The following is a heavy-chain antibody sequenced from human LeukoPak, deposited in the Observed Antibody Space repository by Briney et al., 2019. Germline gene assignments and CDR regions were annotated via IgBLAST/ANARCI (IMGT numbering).Heavy chain of an antibody. V-gene: IGHV1-69*04. Sequence: GASVKVSCKASGGTFSSYDISWVRQAPGQGLEWMGRIIPILGIANYAQKFQGRVTITADKSTSTAYMELSSLRSEDTAVYYCVRERRRREMATNPPSYGGQGTLVTVSS. CDR1: GGTFSSYD. CDR2: IIPILGIA. J-gene: IGHJ4*02. CDR3: VRERRRREMATNPPSY. D-gene: IGHD5-24*01.